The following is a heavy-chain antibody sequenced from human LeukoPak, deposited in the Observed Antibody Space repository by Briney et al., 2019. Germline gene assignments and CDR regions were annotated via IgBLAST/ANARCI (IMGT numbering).Heavy chain of an antibody. D-gene: IGHD1-26*01. V-gene: IGHV3-53*01. Sequence: GGSLRLSCAASGFTVSSYYMSWVRQAPGKGLEWVSVIYSGGSTSYADSVKGRITILTDSAKNTPYLQMNSLRAEDTAVYYGARDKYSGSPNDAFDIWGQGRMVTVSS. J-gene: IGHJ3*02. CDR2: IYSGGST. CDR1: GFTVSSYY. CDR3: ARDKYSGSPNDAFDI.